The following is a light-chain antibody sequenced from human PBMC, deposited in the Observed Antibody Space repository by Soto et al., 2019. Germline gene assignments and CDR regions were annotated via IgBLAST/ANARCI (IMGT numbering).Light chain of an antibody. V-gene: IGKV1-9*01. CDR2: AAS. CDR3: QQLNSYPRT. CDR1: QGIRSF. Sequence: DIQLTQSPSFLSASVGDRVTTTCRASQGIRSFLAWYQQKPGKAPKLLIYAASTLQSGVPSRFSGSGSGTEFALTISSLQPEDFATYYCQQLNSYPRTFGQGTKVEIK. J-gene: IGKJ1*01.